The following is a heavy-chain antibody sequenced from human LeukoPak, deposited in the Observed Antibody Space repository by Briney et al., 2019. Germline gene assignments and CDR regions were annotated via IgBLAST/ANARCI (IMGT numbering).Heavy chain of an antibody. D-gene: IGHD3-3*01. Sequence: GASVKVSCKASGYTFTSYGISWVRQAPGQGLEWMGWISAYNGNTNYAQKLQGRVTMTTDTSTSTAYMELRSLRSDDTAVYYCARNSPPYYDFWSGYYYFDYWGQGTLVTVSS. J-gene: IGHJ4*02. CDR3: ARNSPPYYDFWSGYYYFDY. CDR2: ISAYNGNT. V-gene: IGHV1-18*01. CDR1: GYTFTSYG.